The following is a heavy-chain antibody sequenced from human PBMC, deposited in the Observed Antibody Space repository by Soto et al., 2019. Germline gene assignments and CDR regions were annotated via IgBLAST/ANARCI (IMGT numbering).Heavy chain of an antibody. V-gene: IGHV3-30-3*01. D-gene: IGHD2-21*02. CDR3: ASQPAYCGGDCYRRRLDY. Sequence: PGGSLRLSCAASGFTFSSYAMHWVRQAPGKGLEWVAVISYDGSNKCYADSVKGRFTISRDNSKNTLYLQMNSLRAEDTAVYYCASQPAYCGGDCYRRRLDYWGQGTLVTVSS. J-gene: IGHJ4*02. CDR1: GFTFSSYA. CDR2: ISYDGSNK.